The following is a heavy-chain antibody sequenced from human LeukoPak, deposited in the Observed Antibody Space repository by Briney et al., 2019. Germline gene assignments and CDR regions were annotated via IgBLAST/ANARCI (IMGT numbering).Heavy chain of an antibody. V-gene: IGHV3-23*01. CDR1: GFTFSSYA. D-gene: IGHD3-22*01. CDR2: ISGSGAST. CDR3: SKVYYYDSSGYYYGLAYYFDY. Sequence: GGSLRLSCAASGFTFSSYAMTWVRQAPGKGLEWVSSISGSGASTYYADSVKGRFTISRDNSKNTLYLQMNSLRAEDTAVYYCSKVYYYDSSGYYYGLAYYFDYWGQGTLVTVSS. J-gene: IGHJ4*02.